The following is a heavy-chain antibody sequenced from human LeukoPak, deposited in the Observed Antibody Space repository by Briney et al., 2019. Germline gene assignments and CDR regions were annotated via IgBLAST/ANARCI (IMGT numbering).Heavy chain of an antibody. CDR3: ARAVEMATVPFDY. D-gene: IGHD5-24*01. CDR2: IYYSGST. CDR1: GGSISSHY. J-gene: IGHJ4*02. Sequence: PSETLSLTCTVSGGSISSHYWSWIRQPPGKGLEWIGYIYYSGSTNYNPSLKSRVTISVDTSQNQFSLRLSSVTAAQTAVYYCARAVEMATVPFDYWGQGTLVTVSS. V-gene: IGHV4-59*11.